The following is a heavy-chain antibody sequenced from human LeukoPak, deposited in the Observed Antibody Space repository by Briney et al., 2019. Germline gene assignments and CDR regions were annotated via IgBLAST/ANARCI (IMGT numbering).Heavy chain of an antibody. V-gene: IGHV4-39*01. D-gene: IGHD6-19*01. CDR3: ARHSSGWYYFDY. J-gene: IGHJ4*02. Sequence: PSETLSLTCTVSGGSIRSSYYYWGWIRQPPGKGLEWIGSIYDSGSTYYNPSLKSRVTISVDTSKNQFSLKLNSVTAADTAVYYCARHSSGWYYFDYWGQGTLVTVSS. CDR1: GGSIRSSYYY. CDR2: IYDSGST.